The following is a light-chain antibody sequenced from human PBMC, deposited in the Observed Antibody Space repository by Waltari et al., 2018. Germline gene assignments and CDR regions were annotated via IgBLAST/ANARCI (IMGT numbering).Light chain of an antibody. CDR3: CSYAGRYTSV. J-gene: IGLJ2*01. V-gene: IGLV2-11*01. CDR1: NSDVGAYNY. CDR2: DVD. Sequence: QSALTQPRSVSGSPGQSLTLSCTGTNSDVGAYNYVSWYQQRPGTAPKLVLYDVDKRPSGVPERFSGSKAGNTASLTISGLQADDEADYYCCSYAGRYTSVFGGGTKVTVL.